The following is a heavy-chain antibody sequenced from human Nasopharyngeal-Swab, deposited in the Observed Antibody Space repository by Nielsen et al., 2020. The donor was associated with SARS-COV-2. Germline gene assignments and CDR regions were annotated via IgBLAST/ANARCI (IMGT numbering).Heavy chain of an antibody. J-gene: IGHJ6*02. V-gene: IGHV4-59*01. Sequence: SETLSLTCTVSGGSISSYYWTWIRQPPGKGLEYIGYIYYSASTNYNPSLKSRVTISADTSKNQFSLKVSSVTAADTAVYYCARRGRPMMSMDVWGQGTTVTVSS. D-gene: IGHD3-16*01. CDR2: IYYSAST. CDR1: GGSISSYY. CDR3: ARRGRPMMSMDV.